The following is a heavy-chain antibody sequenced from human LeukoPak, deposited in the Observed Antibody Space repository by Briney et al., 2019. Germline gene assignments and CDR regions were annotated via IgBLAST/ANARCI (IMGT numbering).Heavy chain of an antibody. CDR3: ARVQSRARLSVPHWFDP. Sequence: ASVKVSCKASGYTFTSYDINWVRQATAQGLEWMGWMNPNSGNTGYAQKFQGRVTMTRNTSISTAYMELSSLRSEDTAVYYCARVQSRARLSVPHWFDPWGQGTLVTVSS. CDR1: GYTFTSYD. J-gene: IGHJ5*02. D-gene: IGHD3-16*02. V-gene: IGHV1-8*01. CDR2: MNPNSGNT.